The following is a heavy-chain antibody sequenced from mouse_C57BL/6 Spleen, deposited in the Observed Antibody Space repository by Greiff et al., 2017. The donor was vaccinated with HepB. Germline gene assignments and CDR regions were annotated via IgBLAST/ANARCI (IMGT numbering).Heavy chain of an antibody. J-gene: IGHJ3*01. CDR1: GYTFTGYW. CDR3: ASGWTAQARFAY. CDR2: ILPGSGST. Sequence: QVQLKQSGAELMKPGASVKLSCKATGYTFTGYWIEWVKQRPGHGLEWIGEILPGSGSTNYNEKFKGKATFTADTSSNTAYMQLSSLTTEDSAIYYCASGWTAQARFAYWGQGTLVTVSA. V-gene: IGHV1-9*01. D-gene: IGHD3-2*02.